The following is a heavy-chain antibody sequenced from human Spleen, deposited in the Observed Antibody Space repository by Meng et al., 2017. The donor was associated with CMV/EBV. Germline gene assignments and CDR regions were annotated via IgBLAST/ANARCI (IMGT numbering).Heavy chain of an antibody. CDR3: ATGWYPWKPDY. CDR1: GGSFSGYY. J-gene: IGHJ4*02. CDR2: INHSGST. D-gene: IGHD1-1*01. V-gene: IGHV4-34*01. Sequence: GSLRLSCAVYGGSFSGYYWSWIRQPPGKGLEWIGEINHSGSTKYNPSLKSRVTISIDTSKNQLSLNLNSVTAADTAVYYCATGWYPWKPDYWGQGTLVTVSS.